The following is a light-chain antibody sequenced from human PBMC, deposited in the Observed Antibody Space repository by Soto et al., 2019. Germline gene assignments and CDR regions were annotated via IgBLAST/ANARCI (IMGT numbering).Light chain of an antibody. CDR1: QSISSW. Sequence: DIQIPQSPSSLSASVGDRVTITCRASQSISSWLAWYQHRPGKAPKILIYDASSLESGVPSRFRGSGSGTECTLTITRLQPDDFETDYCQQYNSYPWTFGQGTKVDIK. V-gene: IGKV1-5*01. J-gene: IGKJ1*01. CDR3: QQYNSYPWT. CDR2: DAS.